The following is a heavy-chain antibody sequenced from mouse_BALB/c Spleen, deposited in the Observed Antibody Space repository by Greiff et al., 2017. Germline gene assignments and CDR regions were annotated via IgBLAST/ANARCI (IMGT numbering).Heavy chain of an antibody. CDR2: IWAGGST. V-gene: IGHV2-9*02. CDR1: GFSLTSYG. CDR3: ARDDYGRSYRGYLDG. J-gene: IGHJ1*01. Sequence: QVQLQESGPGLVAPSPRLSITCTVSGFSLTSYGVHWVRPPPGKGLEWLGVIWAGGSTNYNSALMSRLRISKDNSKSQVFLKMNSLQTDDTAMYYCARDDYGRSYRGYLDGWGAGTTVTVSA. D-gene: IGHD1-1*01.